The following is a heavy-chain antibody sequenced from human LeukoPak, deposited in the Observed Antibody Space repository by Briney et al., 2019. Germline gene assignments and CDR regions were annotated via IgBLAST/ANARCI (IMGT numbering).Heavy chain of an antibody. CDR1: GFTFSSYG. J-gene: IGHJ4*02. D-gene: IGHD3-22*01. CDR2: ISSSSSYI. V-gene: IGHV3-21*01. Sequence: PGGSLRLSCAASGFTFSSYGMHWVRQAPGKGLEWVSSISSSSSYIYYADSVKGRFTISRDNAKNSLYLQMNSLRAEDTAVYYCASSGKYYYDSSGYSFDYWGQGTLVTVSS. CDR3: ASSGKYYYDSSGYSFDY.